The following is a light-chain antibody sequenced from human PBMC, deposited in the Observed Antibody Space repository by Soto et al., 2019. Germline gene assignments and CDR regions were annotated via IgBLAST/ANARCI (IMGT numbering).Light chain of an antibody. J-gene: IGKJ1*01. CDR1: DSIGSY. CDR3: QQTYSRPRT. V-gene: IGKV1-39*01. Sequence: DIQMTQSPSSLSASVGDRVTITCRASDSIGSYLNWYQHEPGRAPRLLISAASGLQSGVPSRFSGVVSGTDFTLSISDLQPEDFATYYCQQTYSRPRTFGQGTKVV. CDR2: AAS.